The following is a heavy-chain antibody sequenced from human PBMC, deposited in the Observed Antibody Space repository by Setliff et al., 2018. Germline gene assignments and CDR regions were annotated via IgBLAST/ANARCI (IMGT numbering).Heavy chain of an antibody. V-gene: IGHV1-69*13. J-gene: IGHJ6*03. D-gene: IGHD3-22*01. Sequence: GASVKVSCKASGGTFRTDGFNWVRQAPGQGLEWMGRIIPVFGTAKYSQEFQGRVTISADGSTRTAYLDLRSLRFEDTAVYYCARDRNDNYESSGYYYAGGYMDVWGKGTTVTVSS. CDR1: GGTFRTDG. CDR2: IIPVFGTA. CDR3: ARDRNDNYESSGYYYAGGYMDV.